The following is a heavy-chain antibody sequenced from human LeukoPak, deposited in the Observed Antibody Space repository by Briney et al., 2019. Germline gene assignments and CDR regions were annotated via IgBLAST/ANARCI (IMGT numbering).Heavy chain of an antibody. CDR1: GYTFTSYY. V-gene: IGHV1-18*04. D-gene: IGHD2-15*01. J-gene: IGHJ4*02. CDR3: ARDRLVAATPFDY. Sequence: EASVKVSCKASGYTFTSYYMHWVRQAPGQGLEWMGWISAYNGNTNYAQKLQGRVTMTTDTSTSTAYMELRSLRSDDTAVYYCARDRLVAATPFDYWGQGTLVTVSS. CDR2: ISAYNGNT.